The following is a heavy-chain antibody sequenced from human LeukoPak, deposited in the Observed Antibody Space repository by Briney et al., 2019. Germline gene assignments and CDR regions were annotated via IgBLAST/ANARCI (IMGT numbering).Heavy chain of an antibody. CDR1: GYSISSGYY. D-gene: IGHD5-18*01. V-gene: IGHV4-38-2*02. Sequence: PSETLSLTCTVSGYSISSGYYWAWIRQPPGKGLEWIGRIYHSASTYYNPSLKSRVTISVDTSKNQFSLKLSSVTAADTAVYYCARDPWIQLWPGYWFDPWGQGTLVTVSS. CDR2: IYHSAST. J-gene: IGHJ5*02. CDR3: ARDPWIQLWPGYWFDP.